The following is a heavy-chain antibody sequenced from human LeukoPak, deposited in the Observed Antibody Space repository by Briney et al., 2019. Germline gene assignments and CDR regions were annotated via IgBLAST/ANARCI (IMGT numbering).Heavy chain of an antibody. V-gene: IGHV1-18*01. CDR2: ISAYNGNT. CDR3: ARDSGSYSLSDY. D-gene: IGHD1-26*01. CDR1: GYTFTSYG. Sequence: ASVKVSCKASGYTFTSYGISWVRQAPGQGLEWMGWISAYNGNTNYAQRLQGRVTMTTDTSTSTAYMELRSLRSDDTAVYYCARDSGSYSLSDYWGQGALVTVSS. J-gene: IGHJ4*02.